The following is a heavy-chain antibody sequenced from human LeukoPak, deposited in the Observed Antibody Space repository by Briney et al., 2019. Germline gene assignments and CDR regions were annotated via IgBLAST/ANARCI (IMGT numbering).Heavy chain of an antibody. Sequence: SETLSLTCTVSGGSISSHYWSWIRQPPGKGLEWIGYIYYSGSTYYNPSLKSRVTISVDTSKNQFSLKLSSVTAADTAVYYCARVFGSSGYYLDYWGQGTLVTVSS. D-gene: IGHD3-22*01. CDR2: IYYSGST. V-gene: IGHV4-59*11. CDR1: GGSISSHY. CDR3: ARVFGSSGYYLDY. J-gene: IGHJ4*02.